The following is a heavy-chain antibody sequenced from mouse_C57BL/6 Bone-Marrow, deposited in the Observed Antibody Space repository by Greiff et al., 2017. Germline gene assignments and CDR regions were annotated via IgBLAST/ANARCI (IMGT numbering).Heavy chain of an antibody. Sequence: VQLQQSGPELVKPGASVKISCKASGYAFSSSWMNWVKQRPGKGLEWIGRIYPGDGDTNYNGKFKGKATLTADKSSSTAYMQLSSLTSEDSAVYFCAREKSLPYPSFDYWGQGTTLTVSS. D-gene: IGHD6-2*01. CDR3: AREKSLPYPSFDY. CDR1: GYAFSSSW. CDR2: IYPGDGDT. V-gene: IGHV1-82*01. J-gene: IGHJ2*01.